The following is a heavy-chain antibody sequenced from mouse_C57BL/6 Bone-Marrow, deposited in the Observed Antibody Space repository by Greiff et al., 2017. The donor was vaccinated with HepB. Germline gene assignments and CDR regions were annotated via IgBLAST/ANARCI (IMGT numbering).Heavy chain of an antibody. D-gene: IGHD1-1*01. Sequence: EVQGVESGEGLVKPGGSLKLSCAASGFTFSSYAMSWVRQTPEKRLEWVAYISSGGDYIYYADTVKGRFTISRDNARNTLYLQMSSLKSEDTAMYYCTRNPLYYYGSSSWYFDVWGTGTTVTVSS. CDR2: ISSGGDYI. V-gene: IGHV5-9-1*02. CDR1: GFTFSSYA. CDR3: TRNPLYYYGSSSWYFDV. J-gene: IGHJ1*03.